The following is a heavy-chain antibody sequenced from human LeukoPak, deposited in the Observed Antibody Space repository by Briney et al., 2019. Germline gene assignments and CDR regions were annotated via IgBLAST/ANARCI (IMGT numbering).Heavy chain of an antibody. CDR2: ISSSSSTI. CDR3: ARAQHTYSSSWYPAEYFQH. CDR1: GFTFSSYS. J-gene: IGHJ1*01. D-gene: IGHD6-13*01. Sequence: GGSLRLSCAASGFTFSSYSMNWVRQAPGKGLEWVSYISSSSSTIYYADSVKGRFTISRDNAKNSLYLQMNSLRAEDTAVYYCARAQHTYSSSWYPAEYFQHWGQGTLVTVSS. V-gene: IGHV3-48*01.